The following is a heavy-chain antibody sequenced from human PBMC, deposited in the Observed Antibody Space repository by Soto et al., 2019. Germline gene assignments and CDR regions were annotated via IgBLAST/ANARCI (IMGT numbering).Heavy chain of an antibody. V-gene: IGHV3-30*03. Sequence: QVQLVESGGGVVQPGRSLRLSCAASGFTFSSYGMHWVRQAPGKGLEWVAVISYDGSNKYYADSVKGRFTISRDNSKNTLKLQMNCLRAEDTVVYYCATCNGSFDYWGQGTLVTVSS. D-gene: IGHD1-26*01. CDR2: ISYDGSNK. J-gene: IGHJ4*02. CDR3: ATCNGSFDY. CDR1: GFTFSSYG.